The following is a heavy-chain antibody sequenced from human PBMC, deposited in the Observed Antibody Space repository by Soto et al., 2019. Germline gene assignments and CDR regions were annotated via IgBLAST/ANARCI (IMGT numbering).Heavy chain of an antibody. V-gene: IGHV3-7*01. J-gene: IGHJ4*02. D-gene: IGHD3-10*01. CDR3: AKYTSADDY. CDR1: GFTFNSYT. Sequence: PGGSLRLSCAASGFTFNSYTMAWVRQAPGKGLEWVANIKRDGSEKYYVDSVRGRFTISRDNAKNSLYLEMNSLSAEDTAVYYCAKYTSADDYWGQGTLVTVSS. CDR2: IKRDGSEK.